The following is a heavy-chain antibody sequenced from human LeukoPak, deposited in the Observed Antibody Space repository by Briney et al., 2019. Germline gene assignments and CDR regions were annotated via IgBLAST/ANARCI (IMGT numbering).Heavy chain of an antibody. J-gene: IGHJ4*02. CDR2: IYSGGST. CDR1: GFTVRSNY. D-gene: IGHD4-17*01. CDR3: ARRGYGDYAPFDY. V-gene: IGHV3-66*04. Sequence: GGPLRLSCAVSGFTVRSNYMSWVRQAPGKGLEWVSIIYSGGSTYYADSVKGRFTISRDNSKNTLYLQMNSLRAEDTAVYYCARRGYGDYAPFDYWGQGTLVTVSS.